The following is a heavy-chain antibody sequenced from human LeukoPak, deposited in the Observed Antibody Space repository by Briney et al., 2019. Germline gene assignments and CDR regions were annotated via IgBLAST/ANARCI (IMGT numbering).Heavy chain of an antibody. CDR2: IYHSGST. CDR1: GGSISSGGYY. V-gene: IGHV4-30-2*01. Sequence: LSLTCTVSGGSISSGGYYWSWIRQPPGKGLEWIGYIYHSGSTYYNPSLKSRVTISVDRSKNQFSLKLSSVTAADTAVYYCVSNGYYSIDYWGQGTLVTVSS. CDR3: VSNGYYSIDY. D-gene: IGHD3-22*01. J-gene: IGHJ4*02.